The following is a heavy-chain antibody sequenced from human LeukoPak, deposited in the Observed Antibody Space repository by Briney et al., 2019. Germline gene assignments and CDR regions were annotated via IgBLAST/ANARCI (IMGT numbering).Heavy chain of an antibody. CDR1: GGTFSSYA. V-gene: IGHV1-69*04. Sequence: ASVKVSCKASGGTFSSYAISWVRQAPGQGLEWMGRIIPIFGIANYAQKFQGRVTITADKSTSTAYMELSSLRSEDTAVYYCARSHPQGQGYCSSTSCYNRGFGDYYYGMDVWGQRTTVTVSS. CDR3: ARSHPQGQGYCSSTSCYNRGFGDYYYGMDV. D-gene: IGHD2-2*02. J-gene: IGHJ6*02. CDR2: IIPIFGIA.